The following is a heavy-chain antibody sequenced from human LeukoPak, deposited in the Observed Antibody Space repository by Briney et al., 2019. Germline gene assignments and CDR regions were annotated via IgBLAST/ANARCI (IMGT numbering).Heavy chain of an antibody. CDR3: ASKLWNYDY. CDR1: GFTFSNYA. J-gene: IGHJ4*02. Sequence: PGGSLRLSCAASGFTFSNYAMSWVRQAPGKGLEWVSGISGSGGNTYYADSVKGRFTISRDNSKNTVYLQMNSLRAEDTAVYYCASKLWNYDYWGQGTPVTVSS. D-gene: IGHD1-7*01. V-gene: IGHV3-23*01. CDR2: ISGSGGNT.